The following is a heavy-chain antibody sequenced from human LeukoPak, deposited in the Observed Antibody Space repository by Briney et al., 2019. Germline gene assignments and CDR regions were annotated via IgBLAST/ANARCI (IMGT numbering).Heavy chain of an antibody. V-gene: IGHV3-74*03. J-gene: IGHJ5*01. D-gene: IGHD6-25*01. CDR3: GSGSGVADS. Sequence: GGSLRLACAASGFTFTGYWMHWVRQVPGKGLVWVARINGDGSSTTYAGFGKGRFTISRGNAKNTLDLQMNSLRAEDSPVNYGGSGSGVADSWGQGTLVTVSS. CDR1: GFTFTGYW. CDR2: INGDGSST.